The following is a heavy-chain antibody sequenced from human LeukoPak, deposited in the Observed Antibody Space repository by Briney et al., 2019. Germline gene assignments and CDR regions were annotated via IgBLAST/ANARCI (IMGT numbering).Heavy chain of an antibody. CDR3: ARETSGGSYYDL. Sequence: GGSLRLSCAASGFTLTNYGMHWVRQAPGKGLEWVSFIRFDGSNRYYADSVKGRFTISRDTSKSTLYLQMDRLRSNDTAVYFCARETSGGSYYDLWGRGTLVTVSS. V-gene: IGHV3-30*02. CDR2: IRFDGSNR. CDR1: GFTLTNYG. D-gene: IGHD1-26*01. J-gene: IGHJ2*01.